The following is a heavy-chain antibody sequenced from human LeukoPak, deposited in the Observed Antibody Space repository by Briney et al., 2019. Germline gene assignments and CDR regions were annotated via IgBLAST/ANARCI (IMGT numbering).Heavy chain of an antibody. CDR1: GGSISSSSDY. CDR2: IYYSGST. V-gene: IGHV4-39*01. J-gene: IGHJ4*02. CDR3: ARGYMIFDY. Sequence: SETLSLTWTVSGGSISSSSDYWGWIRHPSGKGREWIGSIYYSGSTYYNPSLKSRVTISVDTSKNQFSLKLSSVTAADTAVYYCARGYMIFDYWGQGTLVTVSS. D-gene: IGHD6-13*01.